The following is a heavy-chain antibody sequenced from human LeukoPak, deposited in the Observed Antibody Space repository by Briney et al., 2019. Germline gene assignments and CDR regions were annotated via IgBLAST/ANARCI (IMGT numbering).Heavy chain of an antibody. CDR2: INSDGRTT. V-gene: IGHV3-74*01. J-gene: IGHJ3*02. D-gene: IGHD2-15*01. Sequence: GGSLRLSCEASGFTFSSYWMYWVRQAPGKGLVLVSRINSDGRTTTYTDSVKGRFTISRDNAKNTLYLQMNSLRDEDTAVYYCTRERMALDIWGQGTKVTVSS. CDR3: TRERMALDI. CDR1: GFTFSSYW.